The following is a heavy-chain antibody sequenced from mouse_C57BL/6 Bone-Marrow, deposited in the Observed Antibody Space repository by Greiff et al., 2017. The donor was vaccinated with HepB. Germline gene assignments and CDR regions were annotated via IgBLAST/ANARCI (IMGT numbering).Heavy chain of an antibody. J-gene: IGHJ4*01. CDR1: GYTFTSYG. CDR3: ARRGYLYAMDY. CDR2: IYPRSGNT. Sequence: VKLQQSGAELARPGASVKLSCKASGYTFTSYGISWVKQRTGQGLEWIGEIYPRSGNTYYNEKFKGKATLTADKSSSTAYMGLRSLTSEDSAVYFCARRGYLYAMDYWGQGTSVTVSS. D-gene: IGHD3-2*02. V-gene: IGHV1-81*01.